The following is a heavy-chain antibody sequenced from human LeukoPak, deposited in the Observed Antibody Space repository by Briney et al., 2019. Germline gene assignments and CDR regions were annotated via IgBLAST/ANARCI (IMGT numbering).Heavy chain of an antibody. Sequence: ASVKVSCKASGYTFTGYYMHWVRQAPGQGLKWMGWINPNSGGTNYAQKFQGRVTMTRDTSISTAYMELSRLRSDDTAVYYCARDQGYSYGYDAFDIWGQGTMVTVSS. D-gene: IGHD5-18*01. V-gene: IGHV1-2*02. J-gene: IGHJ3*02. CDR3: ARDQGYSYGYDAFDI. CDR1: GYTFTGYY. CDR2: INPNSGGT.